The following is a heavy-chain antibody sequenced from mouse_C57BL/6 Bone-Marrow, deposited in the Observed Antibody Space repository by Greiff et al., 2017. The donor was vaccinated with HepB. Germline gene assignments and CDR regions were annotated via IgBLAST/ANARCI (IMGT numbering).Heavy chain of an antibody. D-gene: IGHD2-3*01. CDR1: GFTFSDYY. Sequence: EVQLQESGGGLVQPGGSLKLSCAASGFTFSDYYMYWVRQTPEKRLEWVAYISNGGGSTYYPDTVKGRFTISRDNAKNTLYLQMSRLKSEDTAMYYCARWGDGYHWYFDVWGTGTTVTVSS. CDR2: ISNGGGST. CDR3: ARWGDGYHWYFDV. V-gene: IGHV5-12*01. J-gene: IGHJ1*03.